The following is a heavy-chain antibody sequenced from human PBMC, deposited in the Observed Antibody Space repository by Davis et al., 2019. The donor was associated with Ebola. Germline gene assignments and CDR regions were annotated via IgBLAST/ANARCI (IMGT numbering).Heavy chain of an antibody. V-gene: IGHV5-51*01. Sequence: GESLKISCKASGYSFTTYWIGWVRQMPGKGLEWMGIIYPGDSQTVYSPSFQGQVTISADKSVSTAYLQRSSLKASDTAMYYCARRPVDDFWSGYHVHFDYWGQGTLVTVSS. CDR3: ARRPVDDFWSGYHVHFDY. CDR2: IYPGDSQT. J-gene: IGHJ4*02. CDR1: GYSFTTYW. D-gene: IGHD3-3*01.